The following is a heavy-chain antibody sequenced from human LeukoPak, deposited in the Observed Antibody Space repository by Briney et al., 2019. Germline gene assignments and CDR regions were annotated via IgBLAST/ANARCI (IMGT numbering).Heavy chain of an antibody. CDR3: ARGVAHIVVVTAIGDAFDI. V-gene: IGHV3-48*01. CDR1: GFTFSSYS. Sequence: GGSLRLSCAASGFTFSSYSMNWVRQAPGKGLEWVSYISSSSSTIYYADSVKGRFTISRDNAKNSLYLQMNSLRSEDTAVYYCARGVAHIVVVTAIGDAFDIWGQGTMVTVSS. J-gene: IGHJ3*02. CDR2: ISSSSSTI. D-gene: IGHD2-21*02.